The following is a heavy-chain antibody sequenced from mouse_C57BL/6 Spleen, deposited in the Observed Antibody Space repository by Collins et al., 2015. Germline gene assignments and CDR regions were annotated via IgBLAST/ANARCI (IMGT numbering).Heavy chain of an antibody. J-gene: IGHJ3*01. D-gene: IGHD2-1*01. Sequence: LTSYGVSWVRQPPGKGLEWLGVIWGDGSTNYHSALISRLSISKDNSKSQVFLKLNSLQTDDTATYYCATYGNLAWFAYWGQGTLVTVSA. V-gene: IGHV2-3*01. CDR1: LTSYG. CDR3: ATYGNLAWFAY. CDR2: IWGDGST.